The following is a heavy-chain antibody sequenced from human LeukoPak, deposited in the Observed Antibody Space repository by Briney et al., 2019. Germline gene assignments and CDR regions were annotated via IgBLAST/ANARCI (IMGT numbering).Heavy chain of an antibody. CDR3: ARDLRYCSSTSCYYYFDY. CDR2: IIPIFGTA. CDR1: GGTFRSYA. D-gene: IGHD2-2*01. Sequence: ASVKVSCKASGGTFRSYAISWVRQAPGQGLEWTGGIIPIFGTANYAQQFQGRVTITADESTSTAYMELSSLRSEDTAVYYCARDLRYCSSTSCYYYFDYWGQGTLVTVSS. V-gene: IGHV1-69*13. J-gene: IGHJ4*02.